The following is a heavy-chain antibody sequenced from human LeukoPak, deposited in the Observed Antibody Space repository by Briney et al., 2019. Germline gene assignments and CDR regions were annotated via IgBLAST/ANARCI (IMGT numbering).Heavy chain of an antibody. CDR1: GFTFSSYE. D-gene: IGHD2-21*01. CDR3: ARSSSVLWWYLDY. CDR2: IRSSGSTI. V-gene: IGHV3-48*03. J-gene: IGHJ4*02. Sequence: GGSLRLSCAASGFTFSSYEMNWVRQAPGEGLEWVSYIRSSGSTIYYADSVKGRFTISRDNAKNSLYLQMNILRAEDTAVYYCARSSSVLWWYLDYWGQGTLVTVSS.